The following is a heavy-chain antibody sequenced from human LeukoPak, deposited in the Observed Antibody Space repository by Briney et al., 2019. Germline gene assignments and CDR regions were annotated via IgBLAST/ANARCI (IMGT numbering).Heavy chain of an antibody. Sequence: GESLKISCKGSGYRFTTYWIGGVRQMPGKGLEWMGIIYPTDSDTIYSPSFQGHVTISADRSLNTAYLQWSSLKASDTAMYYCARQGFSGNYQGDAFDIWGQGTMVTVYS. CDR1: GYRFTTYW. CDR2: IYPTDSDT. CDR3: ARQGFSGNYQGDAFDI. J-gene: IGHJ3*02. V-gene: IGHV5-51*01. D-gene: IGHD1-26*01.